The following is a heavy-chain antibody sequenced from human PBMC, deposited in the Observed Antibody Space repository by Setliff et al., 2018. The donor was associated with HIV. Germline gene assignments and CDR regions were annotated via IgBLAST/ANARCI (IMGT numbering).Heavy chain of an antibody. V-gene: IGHV4-28*05. Sequence: PSETLSLTCAVSGYSISSSNWWGWIRQSPGKGLEWIGYIYYSGSIYYNPSLKSRVTMSVDTSKNQFSLKLSSVTAVDTAVYYCARYNYDSSGYYSGAFDIWGQGTMVTVSS. CDR2: IYYSGSI. CDR3: ARYNYDSSGYYSGAFDI. CDR1: GYSISSSNW. J-gene: IGHJ3*02. D-gene: IGHD3-22*01.